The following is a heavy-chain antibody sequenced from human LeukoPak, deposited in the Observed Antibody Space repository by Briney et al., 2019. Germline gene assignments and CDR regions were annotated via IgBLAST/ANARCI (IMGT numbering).Heavy chain of an antibody. CDR1: GYNFTSYW. D-gene: IGHD3-22*01. CDR3: ARRVNYYDSSGYYYQGAFDI. Sequence: GESLKISCKGSGYNFTSYWIGWVRRMPGKGLEWMGIIYPGDSHPRYSPSFQGHVTISADKSVTTAYLQWSSLKASDTAIYYCARRVNYYDSSGYYYQGAFDIWGQGTMVTVSS. V-gene: IGHV5-51*01. CDR2: IYPGDSHP. J-gene: IGHJ3*02.